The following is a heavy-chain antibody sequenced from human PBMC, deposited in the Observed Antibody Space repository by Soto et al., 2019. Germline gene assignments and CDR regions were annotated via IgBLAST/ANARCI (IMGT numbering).Heavy chain of an antibody. CDR1: GYTFTHYY. D-gene: IGHD6-13*01. Sequence: QVQLVQSRAEVKKPGASVKLSCRTSGYTFTHYYIHWVRQAPGQGLEWLAIINPASGSTNYAQDFQDRVTLTMDTSTTTVYMELSGLRAEDTAIFYCARDLAAGDYWGQGTLVTVSS. CDR3: ARDLAAGDY. CDR2: INPASGST. V-gene: IGHV1-46*01. J-gene: IGHJ4*02.